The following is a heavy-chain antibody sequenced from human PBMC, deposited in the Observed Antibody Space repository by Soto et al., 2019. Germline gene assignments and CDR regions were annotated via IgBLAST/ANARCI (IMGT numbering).Heavy chain of an antibody. J-gene: IGHJ4*02. CDR2: ISWNSGSI. D-gene: IGHD4-17*01. V-gene: IGHV3-9*01. Sequence: QPGGSLRLSCAASGFTFDDYAMHWVRQAPGKGLEWVSGISWNSGSIGYADSVKGRFTISRDNAKNSLYLQMNSLRAEDTALYYCAKDLNYGGNSGPFYYWGQGTLVTVSS. CDR1: GFTFDDYA. CDR3: AKDLNYGGNSGPFYY.